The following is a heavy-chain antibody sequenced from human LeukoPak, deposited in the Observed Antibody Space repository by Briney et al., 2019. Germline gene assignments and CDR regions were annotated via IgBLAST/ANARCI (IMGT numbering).Heavy chain of an antibody. D-gene: IGHD3-22*01. J-gene: IGHJ4*02. CDR1: GYTFTSYG. CDR3: ARDYSDYYDSSGYGSTGDY. Sequence: ASVKVSCKASGYTFTSYGISWVRQAPGQGLEWMGWISAYNGNTNYAQKLQGRVTMTTDTSTSTAYMELRSLRSDDTAVYYCARDYSDYYDSSGYGSTGDYWGQGTLVTVSS. CDR2: ISAYNGNT. V-gene: IGHV1-18*01.